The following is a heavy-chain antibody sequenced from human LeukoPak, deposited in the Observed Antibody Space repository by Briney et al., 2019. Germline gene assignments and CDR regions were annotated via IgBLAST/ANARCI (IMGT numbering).Heavy chain of an antibody. J-gene: IGHJ4*02. CDR1: GYTFTGYF. CDR2: INPTSGRT. V-gene: IGHV1-2*02. D-gene: IGHD6-13*01. Sequence: ASGEVSCKASGYTFTGYFMHWVRQAPGQGLELMGWINPTSGRTNYAQKFQGRVIMTRDTSISTAYIELSRLRSDDTAVYHCARDLDGSSGCDYWGQGTLVTVSS. CDR3: ARDLDGSSGCDY.